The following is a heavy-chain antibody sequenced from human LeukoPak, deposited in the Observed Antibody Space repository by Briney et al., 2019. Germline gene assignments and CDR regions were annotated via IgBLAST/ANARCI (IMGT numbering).Heavy chain of an antibody. V-gene: IGHV1-2*02. Sequence: GASVKVSCKASGYTFTGYYMHWVRQAPGQGLEWMGWINPNSGGTNYAQKFQGRVTMTRDTSISTAYMELSRLRSNDTAVYYCARDNGYYDSSVNYWGQGTLVTVSS. J-gene: IGHJ4*02. D-gene: IGHD3-22*01. CDR1: GYTFTGYY. CDR3: ARDNGYYDSSVNY. CDR2: INPNSGGT.